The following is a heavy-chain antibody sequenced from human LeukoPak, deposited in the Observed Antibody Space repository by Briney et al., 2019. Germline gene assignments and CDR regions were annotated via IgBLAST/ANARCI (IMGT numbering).Heavy chain of an antibody. Sequence: SETLSLTCSVYGGSFRGYYWSWIRQPPGKGLEWIGEINHSGSTNYNPSRKSRVTISVDTSKNQLSLKLSSVAAADTAVYYCARSLAYCGGDCNLQHWGQGPLVPVYS. D-gene: IGHD2-21*02. CDR3: ARSLAYCGGDCNLQH. V-gene: IGHV4-34*01. J-gene: IGHJ1*01. CDR1: GGSFRGYY. CDR2: INHSGST.